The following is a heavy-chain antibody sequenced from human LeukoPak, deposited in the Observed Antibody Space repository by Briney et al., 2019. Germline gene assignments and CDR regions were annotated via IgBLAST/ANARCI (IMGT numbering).Heavy chain of an antibody. CDR2: IYSGGNT. Sequence: GGSLRLSCTVSGFTVSSNSMSWVRQAPGKGLEWVSFIYSGGNTHYSDSLKGRFTISRDNSKNTLYLQMNGLRAEDTAVYYCARDNSVEDTAWWFDPWGQGTLVTVSS. D-gene: IGHD4-23*01. J-gene: IGHJ5*02. CDR1: GFTVSSNS. CDR3: ARDNSVEDTAWWFDP. V-gene: IGHV3-53*05.